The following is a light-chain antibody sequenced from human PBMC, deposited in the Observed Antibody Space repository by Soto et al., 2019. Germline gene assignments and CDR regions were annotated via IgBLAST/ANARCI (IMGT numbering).Light chain of an antibody. CDR2: GAS. CDR3: QQSRTTPRT. J-gene: IGKJ1*01. V-gene: IGKV1-39*01. CDR1: QSISSY. Sequence: DIQMTQSPSSLSASIGDRVTITCRPSQSISSYLNWYQQKPGKAPNLLIYGASNLRSGVPSRFSGSGSGTDFTLTISSLQPEDIATYFCQQSRTTPRTFGQGTKVDIK.